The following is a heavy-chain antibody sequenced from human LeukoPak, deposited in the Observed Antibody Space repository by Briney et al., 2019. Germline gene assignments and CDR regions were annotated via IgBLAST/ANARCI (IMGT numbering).Heavy chain of an antibody. V-gene: IGHV4-59*08. CDR1: GVPTNSHY. Sequence: PSETLSLTCTVSGVPTNSHYWSWIRQPPGKGLEWIGYIYYTGTTKYNPSLRSRVSISLDTPKNQFSLELSSVTAADTAVYFCARLAPSNVAVTLGGYFFDSWGQGTLVTVSS. CDR2: IYYTGTT. D-gene: IGHD6-19*01. J-gene: IGHJ4*02. CDR3: ARLAPSNVAVTLGGYFFDS.